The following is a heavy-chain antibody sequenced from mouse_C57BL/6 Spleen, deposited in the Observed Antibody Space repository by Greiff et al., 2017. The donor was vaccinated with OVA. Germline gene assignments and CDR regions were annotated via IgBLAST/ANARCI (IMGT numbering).Heavy chain of an antibody. D-gene: IGHD1-1*01. CDR2: INPNNGGT. CDR3: ARMNYYGSFYYAMDY. J-gene: IGHJ4*01. Sequence: EVQLQQSGPELVKPGASVKMSCKASGYTFTDYNMHWVKQSHGKSLEWIGYINPNNGGTSYNQKFKGKATLTVNKSSSTAYMELRSLTSEDSAVYYCARMNYYGSFYYAMDYWGQGTSVTVSS. CDR1: GYTFTDYN. V-gene: IGHV1-22*01.